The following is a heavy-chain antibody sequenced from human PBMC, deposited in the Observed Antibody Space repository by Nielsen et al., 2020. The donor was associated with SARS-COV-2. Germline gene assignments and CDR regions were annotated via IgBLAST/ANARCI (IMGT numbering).Heavy chain of an antibody. CDR3: ARQPRSIISNWFDP. V-gene: IGHV5-10-1*01. Sequence: GESLKISCKASGFSFPNYWIGWVRQMPGKGLECMGNIDPTDSHTNYSPSFQGHVTIPADKSITTAYLQWGSLEASDSAMYYCARQPRSIISNWFDPWGQGTLVTVST. D-gene: IGHD1-14*01. CDR2: IDPTDSHT. J-gene: IGHJ5*02. CDR1: GFSFPNYW.